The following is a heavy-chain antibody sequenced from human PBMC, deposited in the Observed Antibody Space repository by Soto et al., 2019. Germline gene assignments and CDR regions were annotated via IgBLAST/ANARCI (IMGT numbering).Heavy chain of an antibody. J-gene: IGHJ4*02. CDR2: ISDNGGGT. CDR1: GFTFSSYA. CDR3: ARSVSGGHFDF. V-gene: IGHV3-23*01. Sequence: GGSLRLSCAASGFTFSSYAMTWVRQAAGKGLEWVSAISDNGGGTYYADSVKGRFTISRDDSKNMLYLQMNSLRAEDTAVYYCARSVSGGHFDFWGQGTPVTVSS. D-gene: IGHD2-15*01.